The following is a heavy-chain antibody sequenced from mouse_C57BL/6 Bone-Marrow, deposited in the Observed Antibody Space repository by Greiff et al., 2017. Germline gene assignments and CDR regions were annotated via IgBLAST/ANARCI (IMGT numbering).Heavy chain of an antibody. CDR3: TTLRVDYGSSSHYFDY. CDR2: IDPENGDT. J-gene: IGHJ2*01. Sequence: EVQVVESGAELVRPGASVKLSCTASGFNIKDDYMHWVKQRPEQGLEWIGWIDPENGDTEYASKFQGKATITADTSSNTAYLQLSRLTSEDTAVYYCTTLRVDYGSSSHYFDYWGQGTTLTVSS. D-gene: IGHD1-1*01. V-gene: IGHV14-4*01. CDR1: GFNIKDDY.